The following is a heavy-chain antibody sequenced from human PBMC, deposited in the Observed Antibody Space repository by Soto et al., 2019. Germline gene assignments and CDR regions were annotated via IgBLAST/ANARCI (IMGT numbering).Heavy chain of an antibody. J-gene: IGHJ6*02. CDR1: GGSFSGYY. CDR3: ARGKAAAGTGYYGMDV. CDR2: INHSGST. Sequence: SETLSLTCAVYGGSFSGYYWSWIRQPPGKRLEWIGEINHSGSTNYNPSLKSRVTISVDTSKNQFSLKLSSVTAADTAVYYCARGKAAAGTGYYGMDVWGQGTTVTVSS. V-gene: IGHV4-34*01. D-gene: IGHD6-13*01.